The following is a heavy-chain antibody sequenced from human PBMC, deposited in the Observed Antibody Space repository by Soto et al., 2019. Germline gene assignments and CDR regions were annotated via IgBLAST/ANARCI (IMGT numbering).Heavy chain of an antibody. V-gene: IGHV1-24*01. CDR2: FDPEDGET. CDR1: GYTLTELS. J-gene: IGHJ4*02. CDR3: ATQSDFYGDYGNYFDY. Sequence: ASVKVSCKVSGYTLTELSMHWVRQAPGKGLEWMGGFDPEDGETIYAQKFQGRVTMTEDTSTDTAYMELSSLRSEDTAVYYCATQSDFYGDYGNYFDYWGQGTLVTVSS. D-gene: IGHD4-17*01.